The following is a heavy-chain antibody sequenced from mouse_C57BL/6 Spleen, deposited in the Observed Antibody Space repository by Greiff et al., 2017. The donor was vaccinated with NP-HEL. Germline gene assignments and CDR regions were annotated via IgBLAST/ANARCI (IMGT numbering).Heavy chain of an antibody. J-gene: IGHJ3*01. Sequence: VQLQQPGAELVKPGASVKLSCMASGYTFTSYWMHWVKQRPGQGLEWIGMIHPNSGSTNYNEKFKSKATLTVDKSSSTAYMQLSSLTSEDSAVYYCAPYDYDRFAYWGQGTLVTVSA. CDR2: IHPNSGST. CDR3: APYDYDRFAY. CDR1: GYTFTSYW. V-gene: IGHV1-64*01. D-gene: IGHD2-4*01.